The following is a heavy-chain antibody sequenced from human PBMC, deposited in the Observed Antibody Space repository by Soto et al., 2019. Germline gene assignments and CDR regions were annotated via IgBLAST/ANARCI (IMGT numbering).Heavy chain of an antibody. CDR3: ARVGYCSSTSCSGGYYYYGMDV. CDR2: IIPIFGTA. J-gene: IGHJ6*02. CDR1: GGTFSSYA. D-gene: IGHD2-2*01. V-gene: IGHV1-69*01. Sequence: QVQLVQSGAEVKKPGSSVKVSCKASGGTFSSYAISWVRQAPGQGLEWMGGIIPIFGTANYAQKFQGRVTITADESTSTAYMEPSSLRSEDTAVYYCARVGYCSSTSCSGGYYYYGMDVWGQGTTVTVSS.